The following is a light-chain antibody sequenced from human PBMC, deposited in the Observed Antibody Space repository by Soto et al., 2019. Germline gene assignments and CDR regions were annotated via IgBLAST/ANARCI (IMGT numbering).Light chain of an antibody. CDR2: QVT. J-gene: IGLJ3*02. CDR3: SSYTSDITQV. V-gene: IGLV2-14*01. CDR1: SSDVGGYYY. Sequence: QSALTQPASVSGSPGQSITISCTGTSSDVGGYYYVSWYQHHPGKAPKLIIYQVTSRPSGVSNRFSGSKSGNTASLTISGLQAEDEAYYYCSSYTSDITQVFGGGTKVTVL.